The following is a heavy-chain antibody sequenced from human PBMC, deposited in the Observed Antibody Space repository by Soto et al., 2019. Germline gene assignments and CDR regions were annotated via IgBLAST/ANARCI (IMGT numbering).Heavy chain of an antibody. Sequence: ASVKVSCKASGGTFSSYAISWVRQAPGQGLEWMGGIIPIFGTANYAQKFQGRVTITADESTSTAYMELSSLRSEDTAVYYCARIGFVVVPAGGMDVWGQGTTVTVSS. J-gene: IGHJ6*02. D-gene: IGHD2-2*01. V-gene: IGHV1-69*13. CDR1: GGTFSSYA. CDR3: ARIGFVVVPAGGMDV. CDR2: IIPIFGTA.